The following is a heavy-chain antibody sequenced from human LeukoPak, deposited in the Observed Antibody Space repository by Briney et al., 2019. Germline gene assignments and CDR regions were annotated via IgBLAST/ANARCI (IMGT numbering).Heavy chain of an antibody. CDR2: ISYDGSNK. CDR3: ATESFYSSDY. CDR1: GFTFSSYA. J-gene: IGHJ4*02. Sequence: GGSLRLSCAASGFTFSSYAMHWVRQAPGKGLEWVAVISYDGSNKYYADSVKGRFTISRDNAKNSLYLQMDSLRAEDTAVYYCATESFYSSDYWGQGTLVTVSS. V-gene: IGHV3-30*04. D-gene: IGHD1-26*01.